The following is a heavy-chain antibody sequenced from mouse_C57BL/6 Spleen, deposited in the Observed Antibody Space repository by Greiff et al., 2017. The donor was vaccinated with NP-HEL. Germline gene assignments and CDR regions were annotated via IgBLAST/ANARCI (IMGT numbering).Heavy chain of an antibody. CDR2: IDPSDSYT. Sequence: QVQLQQPGAELVRPGTSVKLSCKASGYTFTSYWMHWVKQRPGQGLEWIGVIDPSDSYTNYNQKFKGKATLTVDTSSSTAYMQLSGLTSEDSAVYYCARDCGTHWGQGTTLTVSS. V-gene: IGHV1-59*01. CDR3: ARDCGTH. D-gene: IGHD1-1*01. J-gene: IGHJ2*01. CDR1: GYTFTSYW.